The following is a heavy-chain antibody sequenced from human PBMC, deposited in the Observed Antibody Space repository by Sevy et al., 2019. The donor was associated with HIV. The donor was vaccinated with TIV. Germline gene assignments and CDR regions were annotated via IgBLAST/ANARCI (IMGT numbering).Heavy chain of an antibody. Sequence: GGSLRLSCAASGFTVSSNYMSWVRQAPGKGLEWVSVISSVAITYYEDSVKGGFTIPRHNSKNTLYLQMNSLRAAETAVYYCARVGSGSYPPYYYYYMDVWGKGTTVTVSS. CDR1: GFTVSSNY. D-gene: IGHD1-26*01. CDR2: ISSVAIT. V-gene: IGHV3-53*04. J-gene: IGHJ6*03. CDR3: ARVGSGSYPPYYYYYMDV.